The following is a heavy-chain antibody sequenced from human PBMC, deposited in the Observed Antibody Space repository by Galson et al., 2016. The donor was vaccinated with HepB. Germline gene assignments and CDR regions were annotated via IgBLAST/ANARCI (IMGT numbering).Heavy chain of an antibody. CDR1: GLSLSSYA. Sequence: SLRLSCAASGLSLSSYAMHWVRRAPGKGLEWVAVISHDGTYKYYTESVKGRSTISRETSKNTLYLQMTSLRVEDTAVYYCAKWGGSSITIFGIYYFDSWGQGTLVTVSS. D-gene: IGHD3-3*01. CDR3: AKWGGSSITIFGIYYFDS. J-gene: IGHJ4*02. V-gene: IGHV3-30*18. CDR2: ISHDGTYK.